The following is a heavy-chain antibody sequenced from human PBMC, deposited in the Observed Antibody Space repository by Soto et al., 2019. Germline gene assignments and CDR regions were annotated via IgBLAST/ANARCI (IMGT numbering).Heavy chain of an antibody. CDR2: INHSGST. CDR1: GGSFSGYY. V-gene: IGHV4-34*01. Sequence: PSETLSLTCAVYGGSFSGYYWRWIRQPPGKGLEWIGEINHSGSTNYNPSLKSRVTISVDTSKNQFSLKLSSVTAADTAVYYCASSSWYVATNYYYYGMDVWGQGTTVTVS. CDR3: ASSSWYVATNYYYYGMDV. J-gene: IGHJ6*02. D-gene: IGHD6-13*01.